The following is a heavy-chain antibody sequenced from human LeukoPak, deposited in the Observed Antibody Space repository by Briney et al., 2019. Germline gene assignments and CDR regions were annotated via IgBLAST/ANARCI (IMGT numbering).Heavy chain of an antibody. Sequence: PGGSLRLSCAASGFTFISYVMNWVRQAPGKGLEWVSAISRSGGGTYYADSVKGRFTISRDNSKNTLYLQMNSLRAEDTAVYYCATISAKNDYWGQGTLVTVSS. CDR2: ISRSGGGT. CDR1: GFTFISYV. CDR3: ATISAKNDY. V-gene: IGHV3-23*01. D-gene: IGHD5-18*01. J-gene: IGHJ4*02.